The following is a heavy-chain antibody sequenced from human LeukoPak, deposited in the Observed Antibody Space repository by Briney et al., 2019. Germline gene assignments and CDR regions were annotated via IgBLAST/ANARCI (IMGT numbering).Heavy chain of an antibody. V-gene: IGHV3-74*01. CDR1: GFTFSSYW. J-gene: IGHJ6*03. D-gene: IGHD3-16*01. CDR3: AVMEGVSNYYYYYMDV. CDR2: INSDGSST. Sequence: PGGSLRLSCAASGFTFSSYWMHWVRQAPGKGLVWVSRINSDGSSTSYADSVKGRFTISRDNAKNTLYLQMNSLRAEDTAVYYCAVMEGVSNYYYYYMDVWGKGTTVTISS.